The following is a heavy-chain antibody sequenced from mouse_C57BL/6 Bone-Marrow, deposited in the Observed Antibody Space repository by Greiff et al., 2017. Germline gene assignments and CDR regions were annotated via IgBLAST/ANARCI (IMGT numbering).Heavy chain of an antibody. Sequence: EVHLVESGGGLVKPGGSLKLSCAASGFTFSSYAMSWVRQTPEKRLEWVATISDGGSYTYYPDNVKGRFTISRDNAKNNLYLQMSHLKSEDTAMYYCASHPAWFAYWGQGTLVTVSA. CDR1: GFTFSSYA. V-gene: IGHV5-4*01. J-gene: IGHJ3*01. CDR2: ISDGGSYT. CDR3: ASHPAWFAY.